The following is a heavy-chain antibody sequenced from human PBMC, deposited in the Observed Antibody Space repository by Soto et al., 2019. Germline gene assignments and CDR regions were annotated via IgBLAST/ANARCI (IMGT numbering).Heavy chain of an antibody. Sequence: PGGCLRLPCAASGFTFSSYGMHGVRQAPGKGLEWVAVISYDGSNKYYADSVKGRFTISRDNSKNTLYLQMNSLRAEDTAVYYCANQYCSSTSCYKGYYYYGMDAWVQGTTFTVSS. CDR1: GFTFSSYG. D-gene: IGHD2-2*02. V-gene: IGHV3-30*18. CDR2: ISYDGSNK. J-gene: IGHJ6*02. CDR3: ANQYCSSTSCYKGYYYYGMDA.